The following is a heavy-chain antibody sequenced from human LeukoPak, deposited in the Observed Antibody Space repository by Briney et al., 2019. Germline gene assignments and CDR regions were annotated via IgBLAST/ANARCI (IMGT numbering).Heavy chain of an antibody. J-gene: IGHJ4*02. V-gene: IGHV3-33*06. Sequence: GGSLRLSCAASKFTFGHYGMHWVRQAPGKGLEWVAVIWNDGSNQYYADSVKGRFTVSRDNSQNTLYLQMNSLRPEDTAVYYCTKDAQRGFDYSNSLEKWGRGTLVTVSS. CDR3: TKDAQRGFDYSNSLEK. D-gene: IGHD4-11*01. CDR1: KFTFGHYG. CDR2: IWNDGSNQ.